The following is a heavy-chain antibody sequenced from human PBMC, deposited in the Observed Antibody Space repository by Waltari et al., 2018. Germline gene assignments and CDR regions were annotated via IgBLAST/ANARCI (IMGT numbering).Heavy chain of an antibody. CDR3: AREPSTAMVTRNWFDP. CDR2: INPSGGST. D-gene: IGHD5-18*01. V-gene: IGHV1-46*01. J-gene: IGHJ5*02. CDR1: GYTFTSYY. Sequence: QVQLVQSGAEVKKPGASVKVSCKASGYTFTSYYMHWVRQAPGQGLEWMGIINPSGGSTSYAQKFQGRVTISVDTSKNQFSLKLSSVTAADTAVYYCAREPSTAMVTRNWFDPWGQGTLVTVSS.